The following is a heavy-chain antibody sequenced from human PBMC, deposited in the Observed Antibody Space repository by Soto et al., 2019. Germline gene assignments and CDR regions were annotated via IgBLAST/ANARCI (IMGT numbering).Heavy chain of an antibody. J-gene: IGHJ6*02. D-gene: IGHD5-18*01. V-gene: IGHV4-59*01. CDR2: FYHSGNS. CDR1: GGSTRSYY. CDR3: ARISSVDPYGYVNGGLDV. Sequence: ASETVSLTCSVSGGSTRSYYWSWIRQSPEKGLEWIGYFYHSGNSNYNPSLKSRVTISVDTSKNQLSLSLRSVTAADTAVYFCARISSVDPYGYVNGGLDVWGQGTTVTVSS.